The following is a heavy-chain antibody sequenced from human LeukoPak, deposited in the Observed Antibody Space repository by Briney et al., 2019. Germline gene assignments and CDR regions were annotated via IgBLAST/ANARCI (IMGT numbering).Heavy chain of an antibody. J-gene: IGHJ3*02. D-gene: IGHD5-12*01. V-gene: IGHV1-2*02. CDR2: ISPNTDGT. Sequence: GASVKVSCKASGYTFTDYYMHWVRQAPGQGPEWMGWISPNTDGTNYGHNFKGRVTMTRDTSISTAYMELNSLTSDDTAVYYCARDLPKIGYVGAFDIWGQGTMVTVPS. CDR3: ARDLPKIGYVGAFDI. CDR1: GYTFTDYY.